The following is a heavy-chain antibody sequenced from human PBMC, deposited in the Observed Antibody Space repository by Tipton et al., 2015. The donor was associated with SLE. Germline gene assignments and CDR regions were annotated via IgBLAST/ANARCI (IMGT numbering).Heavy chain of an antibody. V-gene: IGHV3-64*04. CDR1: GFTFSSYW. Sequence: GSLRLSCAASGFTFSSYWMSWVRQAPGKGLEYVSAISSNRGSTYYADSVKGRFTISRDNAKNTLYLQMNSLRAEDTAVYYCAKDFRDLYSSSWVDYWGQGTLVTVSS. CDR3: AKDFRDLYSSSWVDY. D-gene: IGHD6-13*01. J-gene: IGHJ4*02. CDR2: ISSNRGST.